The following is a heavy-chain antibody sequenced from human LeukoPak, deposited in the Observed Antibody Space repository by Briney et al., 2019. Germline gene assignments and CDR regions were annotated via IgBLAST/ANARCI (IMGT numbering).Heavy chain of an antibody. CDR1: GGSFSGYY. CDR2: INHSGST. J-gene: IGHJ4*02. V-gene: IGHV4-34*01. Sequence: SETLSLTCAVYGGSFSGYYWSWIRQPPGKGLEWIGEINHSGSTNYNPSLKSRVTISVDTSKNQFSLKLSSVTAADTAVYYCARWTYYHDKGFDYWGQGTLVTVSS. CDR3: ARWTYYHDKGFDY. D-gene: IGHD3-22*01.